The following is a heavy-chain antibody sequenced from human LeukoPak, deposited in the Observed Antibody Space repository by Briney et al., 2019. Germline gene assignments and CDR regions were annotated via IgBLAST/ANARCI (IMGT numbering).Heavy chain of an antibody. CDR3: ARDQGVVPAATNFDY. CDR1: GYTFTSYG. CDR2: ISAYNGNT. V-gene: IGHV1-18*01. D-gene: IGHD2-2*01. J-gene: IGHJ4*02. Sequence: PGASVKVSCTASGYTFTSYGISWVRQAPGQGLGWMGWISAYNGNTNCAQKLQGRVTMTKDTSTSTAYMELRSLRSDDTAVYYCARDQGVVPAATNFDYWGQGTLVTVSS.